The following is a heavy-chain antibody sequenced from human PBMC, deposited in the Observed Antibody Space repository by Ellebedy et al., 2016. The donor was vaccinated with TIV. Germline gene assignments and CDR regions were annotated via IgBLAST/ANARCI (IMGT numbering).Heavy chain of an antibody. CDR3: VRDLSWNCC. V-gene: IGHV3-30*03. J-gene: IGHJ4*02. Sequence: GESLKISCAASGFTFGKHGMHWVRQAPGKGLEWLAVIAYHGGDEYYVDSVKGRFTMSRDNAKNLLYLHMNSLRAEDTATYYCVRDLSWNCCWGQGTLVTVSS. D-gene: IGHD1-7*01. CDR1: GFTFGKHG. CDR2: IAYHGGDE.